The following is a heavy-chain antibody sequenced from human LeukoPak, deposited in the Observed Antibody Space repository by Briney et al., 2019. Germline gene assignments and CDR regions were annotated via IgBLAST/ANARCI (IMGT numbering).Heavy chain of an antibody. CDR1: GGSFRHFY. CDR3: ARIGGYNYDLDY. V-gene: IGHV4-34*01. CDR2: FTESGST. Sequence: PSETLSLTCAVYGGSFRHFYWSWARQPPGKGLEWIGEFTESGSTNYNPSLKSRVTISADTSKNQFSLKLRSVTAADTAVYYCARIGGYNYDLDYWGHGTLVTVSS. J-gene: IGHJ4*01. D-gene: IGHD5-24*01.